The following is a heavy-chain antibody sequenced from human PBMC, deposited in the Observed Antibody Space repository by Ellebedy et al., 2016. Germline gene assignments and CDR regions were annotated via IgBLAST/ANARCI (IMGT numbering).Heavy chain of an antibody. J-gene: IGHJ4*02. D-gene: IGHD4-23*01. CDR3: ARLTHHIDLDYGGNYFDY. Sequence: ASVKVSXXASGYTFTSYGISWVRQAPGQGLEWMGWISAYNGNTNYAQKLQGRVTMTTDTSTSTAYMELRSLRSDDTAVYYCARLTHHIDLDYGGNYFDYWGQGTLVTVSS. CDR1: GYTFTSYG. V-gene: IGHV1-18*01. CDR2: ISAYNGNT.